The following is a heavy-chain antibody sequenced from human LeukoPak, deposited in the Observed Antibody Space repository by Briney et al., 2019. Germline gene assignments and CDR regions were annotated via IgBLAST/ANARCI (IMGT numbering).Heavy chain of an antibody. J-gene: IGHJ4*02. D-gene: IGHD3/OR15-3a*01. CDR2: INHSGST. Sequence: PSETLSLTCAVYGGSFSGYYWSWIRQPPGKGLEWIGEINHSGSTNYNPSLKSRVTISVDTSKNQFSLKLTSVTAADTAVYYCARQTGSGLFILPGGQGTLVTVSS. CDR3: ARQTGSGLFILP. V-gene: IGHV4-34*01. CDR1: GGSFSGYY.